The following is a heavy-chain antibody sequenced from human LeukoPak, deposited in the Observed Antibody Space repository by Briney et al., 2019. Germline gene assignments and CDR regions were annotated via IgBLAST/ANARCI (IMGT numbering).Heavy chain of an antibody. CDR1: GFTFSSYG. Sequence: RGSQRLSCAASGFTFSSYGMHWVRQAPGKGLEWVAIIWYDGSNKYYADSVKGRFTLSRDNSKNTLYLQMNSLRAEDTAVYYCARDSYYDRTGGAFDIWGQGTIVTVSS. CDR3: ARDSYYDRTGGAFDI. J-gene: IGHJ3*02. CDR2: IWYDGSNK. V-gene: IGHV3-33*01. D-gene: IGHD3-22*01.